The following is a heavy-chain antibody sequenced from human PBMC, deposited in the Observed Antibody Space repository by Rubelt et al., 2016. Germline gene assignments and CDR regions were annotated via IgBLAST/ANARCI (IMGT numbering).Heavy chain of an antibody. CDR3: ARKMVDATRDVFDI. J-gene: IGHJ3*02. V-gene: IGHV4-34*01. CDR2: INHSGGT. CDR1: GGPLSGYY. D-gene: IGHD2-15*01. Sequence: QEQLQQWGAGLLKPSETLSLTCVDYGGPLSGYYWSWLRQSPGEALEWIGEINHSGGTGYNPSLKSRVTISVDRSKSQFSLNLRSVIAADTAVYYCARKMVDATRDVFDIWGQGTMVIVSS.